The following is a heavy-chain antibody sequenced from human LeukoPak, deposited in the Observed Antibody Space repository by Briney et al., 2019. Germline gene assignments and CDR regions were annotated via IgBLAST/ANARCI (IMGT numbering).Heavy chain of an antibody. CDR2: ISVSGGST. Sequence: GGSLRLSCAASGFTVSSNYMSWVRQAPGKGLEWVSGISVSGGSTNYADSVKGRFTISRDNSKNTLYLQMNSLRAEDTAVYYCARGGGTTVTTALDDYWGQGTLVTVSS. J-gene: IGHJ4*02. CDR1: GFTVSSNY. D-gene: IGHD4-17*01. V-gene: IGHV3-53*01. CDR3: ARGGGTTVTTALDDY.